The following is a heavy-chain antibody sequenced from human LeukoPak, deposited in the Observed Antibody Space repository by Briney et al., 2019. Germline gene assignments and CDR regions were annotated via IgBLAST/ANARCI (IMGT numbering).Heavy chain of an antibody. Sequence: GGSLRLSCAASGFTFNKYTMNWVRQAPGKGLEWVSHISSSGDTIYYADSVKGRFTISRDNAKNSLNLQMNSLRAEDTAVYYCVRDYMVGATEDFDYWGQGTLVTVSS. CDR2: ISSSGDTI. D-gene: IGHD1-26*01. V-gene: IGHV3-48*01. J-gene: IGHJ4*02. CDR3: VRDYMVGATEDFDY. CDR1: GFTFNKYT.